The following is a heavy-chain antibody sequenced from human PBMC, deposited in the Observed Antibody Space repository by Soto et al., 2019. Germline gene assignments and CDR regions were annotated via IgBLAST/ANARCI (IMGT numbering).Heavy chain of an antibody. CDR2: ISSSSSYI. D-gene: IGHD3-3*01. CDR1: GFTFSSYS. V-gene: IGHV3-21*01. J-gene: IGHJ1*01. Sequence: GGSLRLSCAASGFTFSSYSMNWVRQAPGKGLEWVSSISSSSSYIYYADSVKGRFTISRDNAKNSLYLQMNSLRAEDTAVYYCARDGRPQDFWSGYHPTRDFQHWGQGTLVTVSS. CDR3: ARDGRPQDFWSGYHPTRDFQH.